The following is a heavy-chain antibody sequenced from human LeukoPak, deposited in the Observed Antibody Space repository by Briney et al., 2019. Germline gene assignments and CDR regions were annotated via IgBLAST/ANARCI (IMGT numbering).Heavy chain of an antibody. J-gene: IGHJ3*02. V-gene: IGHV3-48*03. CDR2: ISSSGSTI. CDR1: GFTFSSYE. Sequence: GGSLRLSCAASGFTFSSYEMNWVRQAPGKGLEWVSYISSSGSTIYYADSVKGRFTISRDNAKNSLYLQMNSLRAEDTAVYYCASGDSSGYERNAFDIWGQGTMVTVSS. CDR3: ASGDSSGYERNAFDI. D-gene: IGHD3-22*01.